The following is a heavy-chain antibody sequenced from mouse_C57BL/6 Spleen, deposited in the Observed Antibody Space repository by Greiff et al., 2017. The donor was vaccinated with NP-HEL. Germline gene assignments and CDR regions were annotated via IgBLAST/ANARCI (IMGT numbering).Heavy chain of an antibody. V-gene: IGHV1-69*01. CDR1: GYTFTSYW. J-gene: IGHJ2*01. CDR3: ARRGGLDY. Sequence: VQLQQSGAELVMPGASVKLSCKASGYTFTSYWMHWVKQRPGQGLEWIGEIDPSDSYTNYNQKFKGKSTLTVDKSSSTAYMQLSSLTSEDSAVYYCARRGGLDYWGQGTTLTVSS. CDR2: IDPSDSYT.